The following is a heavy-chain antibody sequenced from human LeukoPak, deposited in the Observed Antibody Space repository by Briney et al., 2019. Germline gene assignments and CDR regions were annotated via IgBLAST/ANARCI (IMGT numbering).Heavy chain of an antibody. CDR1: GGSISSGSAY. J-gene: IGHJ4*02. CDR2: IYATKNT. V-gene: IGHV4-61*09. D-gene: IGHD3-10*01. Sequence: SQTLSLTCTVSGGSISSGSAYWNWIRQPAGKGLEWIGHIYATKNTNYSPSLKSRVNMSADTSKNQFSLKLTSVTAADTAVYYCARGRITMIRGIIITGYFDYWGQGALVTVSS. CDR3: ARGRITMIRGIIITGYFDY.